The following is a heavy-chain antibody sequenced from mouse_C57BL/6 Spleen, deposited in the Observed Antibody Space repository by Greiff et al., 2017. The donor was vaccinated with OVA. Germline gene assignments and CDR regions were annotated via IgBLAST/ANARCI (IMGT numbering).Heavy chain of an antibody. CDR3: ARGNYYGSSYDYFDY. J-gene: IGHJ2*01. CDR2: IHPNSGST. V-gene: IGHV1-64*01. CDR1: GYTFTSYW. D-gene: IGHD1-1*01. Sequence: QVHVKQPGAELVKPGASVKLSCKASGYTFTSYWMHWVKQRPGQGLEWIGMIHPNSGSTNYNEKFKSKATLTVDKSSSTAYMQLSSLTSEDSAVYYCARGNYYGSSYDYFDYWGQGTTLTVSS.